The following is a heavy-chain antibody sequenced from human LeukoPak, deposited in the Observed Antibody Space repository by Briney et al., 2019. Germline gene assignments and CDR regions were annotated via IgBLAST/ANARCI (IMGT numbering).Heavy chain of an antibody. CDR1: GYTFTGYY. D-gene: IGHD6-13*01. J-gene: IGHJ5*02. V-gene: IGHV1-2*02. Sequence: ASVKVSCKASGYTFTGYYIHWVRQAPGQGLEWMGWINPSSGGANYAQKFQGRVTMTRDTSINTAFMELSRLRSDGTAVYYCARGRAAAGIFWFDPWGQGTLVTVSS. CDR2: INPSSGGA. CDR3: ARGRAAAGIFWFDP.